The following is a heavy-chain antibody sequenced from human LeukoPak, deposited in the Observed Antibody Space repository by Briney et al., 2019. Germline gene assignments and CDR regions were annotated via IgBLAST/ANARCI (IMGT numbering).Heavy chain of an antibody. CDR3: ARDQAAAGDY. J-gene: IGHJ4*02. Sequence: GGSLRLSCAASGFTFTGYSMNWVRQAPGKGLEWVSFISASSRTVYYADSVKGRFTVSRDNTKNSPYLQLNSLRDEDTAVYYCARDQAAAGDYWGQGTLVTVSS. D-gene: IGHD6-13*01. V-gene: IGHV3-48*02. CDR2: ISASSRTV. CDR1: GFTFTGYS.